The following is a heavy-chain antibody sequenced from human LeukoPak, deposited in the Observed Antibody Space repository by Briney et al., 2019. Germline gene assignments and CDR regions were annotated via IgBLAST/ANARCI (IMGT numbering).Heavy chain of an antibody. Sequence: PSQTLSLTCTVSGGSISSGDYYWSWIRQPPGKGLEWIGYIYYSGSTYYNPSLKSRVTISVDTSKNQFSLKLSSVTAADTAVYYCARASSGWYYFDYWGQGTLVTVSS. J-gene: IGHJ4*02. CDR1: GGSISSGDYY. CDR2: IYYSGST. D-gene: IGHD6-19*01. V-gene: IGHV4-30-4*01. CDR3: ARASSGWYYFDY.